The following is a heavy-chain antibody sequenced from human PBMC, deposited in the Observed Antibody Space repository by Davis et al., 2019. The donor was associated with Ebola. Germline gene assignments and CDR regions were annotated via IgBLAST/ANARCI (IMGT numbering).Heavy chain of an antibody. CDR1: GFTFSSYE. V-gene: IGHV3-48*03. D-gene: IGHD6-13*01. CDR2: ISSSGSTI. J-gene: IGHJ6*02. CDR3: ARRLYSSSWYVHYGMDV. Sequence: GESLKISCAASGFTFSSYEMNWVRQAPGKGLEWVSYISSSGSTIYYADSVKGRFTISRDNAKNSLYLQMNSLRAEDTAVYYCARRLYSSSWYVHYGMDVWGQGTTVTVSS.